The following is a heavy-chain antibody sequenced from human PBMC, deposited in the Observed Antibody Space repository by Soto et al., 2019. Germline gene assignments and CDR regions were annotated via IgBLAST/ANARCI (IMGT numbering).Heavy chain of an antibody. CDR3: ARWWSGRRQVLAP. CDR2: IYYSGST. CDR1: DGSIGGVGYY. D-gene: IGHD3-3*01. Sequence: TQCLPFTVADGSIGGVGYYCSFIRQHPGKGLEWIGYIYYSGSTYYNPSLKSRVTISVDTSKNQFSLKLSSVTAADTAVYYCARWWSGRRQVLAPRGQGTLVTVTS. J-gene: IGHJ5*02. V-gene: IGHV4-31*03.